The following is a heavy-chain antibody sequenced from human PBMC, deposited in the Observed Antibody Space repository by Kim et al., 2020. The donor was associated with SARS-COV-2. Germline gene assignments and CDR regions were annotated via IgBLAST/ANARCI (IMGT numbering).Heavy chain of an antibody. Sequence: SVEGRFTISRDNSKTPLYLQMNSLRAEDTAVYYCAKESDYSSGWSPPSYWGQGTLVTVSS. V-gene: IGHV3-23*01. J-gene: IGHJ4*02. D-gene: IGHD6-19*01. CDR3: AKESDYSSGWSPPSY.